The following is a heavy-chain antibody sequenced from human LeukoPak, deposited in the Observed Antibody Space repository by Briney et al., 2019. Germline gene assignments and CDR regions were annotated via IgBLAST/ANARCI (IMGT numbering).Heavy chain of an antibody. V-gene: IGHV3-7*01. D-gene: IGHD3-10*01. CDR2: IKQDGSEK. J-gene: IGHJ4*02. CDR3: ARDQYGVTMARGVSVY. Sequence: PGGSLRLSCAASGFTFSSCWMSWVRQAPGKGLEWVANIKQDGSEKYYVDSVKGRFTISRDNAKNSLYLQMNSLRAEDTAVYYCARDQYGVTMARGVSVYWGQGTLVTVSS. CDR1: GFTFSSCW.